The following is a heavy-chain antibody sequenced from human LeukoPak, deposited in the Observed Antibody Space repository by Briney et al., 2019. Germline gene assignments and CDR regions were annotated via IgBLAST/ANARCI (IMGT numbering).Heavy chain of an antibody. J-gene: IGHJ4*02. CDR1: GYTLTELS. CDR3: ATDPGGHSGPHFDY. D-gene: IGHD5-12*01. V-gene: IGHV1-24*01. Sequence: ASVKVSCKVSGYTLTELSMHWVRQAPGKGLEWMGGFDPEDGETIYAQKFQGRVTMTEDTSTDTAYMELSSLRSEDTAVYYCATDPGGHSGPHFDYWGQGTLVTVSS. CDR2: FDPEDGET.